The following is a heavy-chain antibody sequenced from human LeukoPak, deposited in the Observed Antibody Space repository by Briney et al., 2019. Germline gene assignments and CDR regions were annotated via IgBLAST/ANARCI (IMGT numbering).Heavy chain of an antibody. CDR2: ISSSGSTI. V-gene: IGHV3-48*03. J-gene: IGHJ6*04. CDR3: AELGITMIGGV. Sequence: GGSLRLSCTASGFSFSSYEMNWVRQAPGKGLEWVSYISSSGSTIYYADSVKGRFTISRDNAKNSLYLQMNSLRAEDTAVYYCAELGITMIGGVWGKGTTVTISS. CDR1: GFSFSSYE. D-gene: IGHD3-10*02.